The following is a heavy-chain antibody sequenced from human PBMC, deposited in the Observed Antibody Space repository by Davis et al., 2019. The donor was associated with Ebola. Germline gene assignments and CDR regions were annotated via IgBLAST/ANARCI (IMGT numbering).Heavy chain of an antibody. J-gene: IGHJ3*02. V-gene: IGHV1-46*01. CDR2: INPDGGTS. CDR1: GYTFTTYY. Sequence: ASVKVSCKASGYTFTTYYMHWLRQAPGQGLEWMGVINPDGGTSRYSQKFQGRVTMTRDTSTSTVYMELSSLRFEDTAVYYCARERFDAFDIWGQGTMVTVSS. CDR3: ARERFDAFDI.